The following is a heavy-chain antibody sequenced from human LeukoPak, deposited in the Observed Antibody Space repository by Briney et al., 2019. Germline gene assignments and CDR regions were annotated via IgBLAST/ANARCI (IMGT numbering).Heavy chain of an antibody. Sequence: GGSLRLSCAASGFTFSSYSMNWVRQAPGKGLEWVSYISSSSSTIYYADSVKGRFTISRVNAKNSLYLQMNSLRAEDTAVYYCARDDSSGYYSYFNYFDYWGQGTLVTVSS. CDR1: GFTFSSYS. V-gene: IGHV3-48*04. CDR3: ARDDSSGYYSYFNYFDY. D-gene: IGHD3-22*01. J-gene: IGHJ4*02. CDR2: ISSSSSTI.